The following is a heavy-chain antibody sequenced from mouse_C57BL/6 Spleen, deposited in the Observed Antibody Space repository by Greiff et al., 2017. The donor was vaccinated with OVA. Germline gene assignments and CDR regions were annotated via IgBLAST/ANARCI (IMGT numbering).Heavy chain of an antibody. Sequence: EVQLQESGPELVKPGASVKMSCKASGYTFTDYNMHWVKQSHGKSLEWIGYINPNNGGTSYNQKFKGKATLTVNKSSSTAYMELRSLTSEDSAVYYCARDYSNFWYFDVWGTGTTVTVSS. CDR2: INPNNGGT. V-gene: IGHV1-22*01. CDR1: GYTFTDYN. J-gene: IGHJ1*03. D-gene: IGHD2-5*01. CDR3: ARDYSNFWYFDV.